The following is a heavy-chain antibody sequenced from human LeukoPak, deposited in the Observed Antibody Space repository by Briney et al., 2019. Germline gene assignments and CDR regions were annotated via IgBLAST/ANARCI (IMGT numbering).Heavy chain of an antibody. J-gene: IGHJ4*02. Sequence: PSETLSLTCAVYGGSFSGYYWSWIRQPPGKGLEWIGEINHSGSTNYNPSLKSRVTISVDTSKNQFSLKLSSVTAADTAVYYCARADYYYFDYWGQGTLVTVSS. CDR1: GGSFSGYY. D-gene: IGHD5-12*01. V-gene: IGHV4-34*01. CDR2: INHSGST. CDR3: ARADYYYFDY.